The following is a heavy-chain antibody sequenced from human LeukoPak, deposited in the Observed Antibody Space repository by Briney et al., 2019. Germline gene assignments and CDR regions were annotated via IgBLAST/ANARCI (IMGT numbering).Heavy chain of an antibody. J-gene: IGHJ5*02. CDR1: GGTFSSYA. V-gene: IGHV1-69*04. CDR2: IIPILGIA. CDR3: ARDPAITSFDP. Sequence: GSSVKVSCKASGGTFSSYAISWVRQAPGQGLEWMGRIIPILGIANYAQKFQGRVTITADKSTSTAYMELSSLRSEDTAVYYCARDPAITSFDPWGQGTLVTVSS. D-gene: IGHD3-10*01.